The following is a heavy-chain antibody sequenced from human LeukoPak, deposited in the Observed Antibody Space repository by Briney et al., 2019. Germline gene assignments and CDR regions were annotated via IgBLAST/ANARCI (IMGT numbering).Heavy chain of an antibody. CDR2: IYTSGST. CDR3: AKTTHYGSGSSWFDP. D-gene: IGHD3-10*01. J-gene: IGHJ5*02. Sequence: PSETLSLTCTVSGGSISSYYWSWIRQPAGKGLEWIGRIYTSGSTNYNPSLKSRVTISVDTSKNQFSLKLSSVTAADTAVYYCAKTTHYGSGSSWFDPWGQGTLVTVSS. V-gene: IGHV4-4*07. CDR1: GGSISSYY.